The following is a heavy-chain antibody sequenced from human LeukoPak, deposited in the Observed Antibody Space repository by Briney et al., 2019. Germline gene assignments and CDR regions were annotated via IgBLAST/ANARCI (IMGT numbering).Heavy chain of an antibody. CDR2: ISSSSSYI. J-gene: IGHJ4*02. CDR3: ARTRYYYNSRSYGAPYYFDY. D-gene: IGHD3-10*01. Sequence: GGSLRLSCAASGFAFSSYSMNWVRQAPGKGLEWVSSISSSSSYIYYADSVKGRFTISRDNAKNSLNLQMISLRAEDTAVYYCARTRYYYNSRSYGAPYYFDYWGQGTLVTVSS. CDR1: GFAFSSYS. V-gene: IGHV3-21*01.